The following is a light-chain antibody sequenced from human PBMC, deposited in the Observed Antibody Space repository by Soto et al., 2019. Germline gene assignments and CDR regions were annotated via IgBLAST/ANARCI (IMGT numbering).Light chain of an antibody. Sequence: QSVLTQPPSVSAAPGQKVTISCSGSSSNIGNNYVSWYQQLPGTAPKLPIFENNKRPSGIPDRFSASKSGTSATLAITGLQTGDAADYYCGTWDNSLSLPYVFGTGTKVTVL. CDR1: SSNIGNNY. V-gene: IGLV1-51*02. CDR2: ENN. J-gene: IGLJ1*01. CDR3: GTWDNSLSLPYV.